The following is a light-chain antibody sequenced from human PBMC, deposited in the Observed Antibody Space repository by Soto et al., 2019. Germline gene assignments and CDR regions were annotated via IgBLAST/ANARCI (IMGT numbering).Light chain of an antibody. J-gene: IGKJ5*01. Sequence: IEMTQSPATLSVSPGERVALSCRASQTVSRNLAWYQQRPGQAPRLLIYDISNRATGVPARFSGSGSETEFTLTIRSLQSEDFAVYFCQQYNNWPSFGQGARLEIK. CDR3: QQYNNWPS. V-gene: IGKV3-15*01. CDR2: DIS. CDR1: QTVSRN.